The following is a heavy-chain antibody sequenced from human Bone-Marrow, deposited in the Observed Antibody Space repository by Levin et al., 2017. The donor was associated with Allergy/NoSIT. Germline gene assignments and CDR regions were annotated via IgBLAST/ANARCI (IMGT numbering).Heavy chain of an antibody. J-gene: IGHJ4*02. CDR3: ARRRHSNYPFDF. CDR2: IYPGDSDT. CDR1: GYSFATHW. D-gene: IGHD4-11*01. Sequence: GESLKISCRDFGYSFATHWIAWVRQMPGKGLEWMGVIYPGDSDTRYSPSFQGLVTLPSDKSTSTAYLQRSSLKASDTAMYYCARRRHSNYPFDFWGQGTLVTVSS. V-gene: IGHV5-51*01.